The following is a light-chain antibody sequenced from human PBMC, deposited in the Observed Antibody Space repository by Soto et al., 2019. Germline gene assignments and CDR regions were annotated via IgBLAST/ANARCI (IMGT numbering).Light chain of an antibody. J-gene: IGLJ2*01. CDR2: EVT. CDR1: SSDIGAYAF. Sequence: QSALTQPPSASGSPGQSVTISCIGTSSDIGAYAFVSWYQQHPGKAPKLMISEVTKRPSGVPDRFSGAKSGNTASLTVSGLQTGDEADYYCSSFAANDNVLFGGGTKLTV. CDR3: SSFAANDNVL. V-gene: IGLV2-8*01.